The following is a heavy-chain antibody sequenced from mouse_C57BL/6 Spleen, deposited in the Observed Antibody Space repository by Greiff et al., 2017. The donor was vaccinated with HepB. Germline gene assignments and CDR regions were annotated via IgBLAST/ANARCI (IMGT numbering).Heavy chain of an antibody. CDR1: GYSITSGYY. J-gene: IGHJ2*01. D-gene: IGHD4-1*01. CDR2: ISYDGSN. CDR3: ATLLGRDY. V-gene: IGHV3-6*01. Sequence: EVQRVESGPGLVKPSQSLSLTCSVTGYSITSGYYWNWIRQFPGNKLEWMGYISYDGSNNYNPSLKNRISITRDTSKNQFFLKLNSVTTEDTATYYCATLLGRDYWGQGTTLTVSS.